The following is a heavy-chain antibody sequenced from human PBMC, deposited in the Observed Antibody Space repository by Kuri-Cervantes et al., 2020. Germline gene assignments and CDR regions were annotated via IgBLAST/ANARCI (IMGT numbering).Heavy chain of an antibody. V-gene: IGHV4-59*13. Sequence: SETLSLTCTVSGGSISSYYWSWIRQPPGKGLEWIGYIYYSGSTKYNPSLKSRVTISVDTSKNQFSLKMSSVTAADTAVYYCARDRLAMVVWGQGALVTVSS. CDR1: GGSISSYY. D-gene: IGHD5-18*01. CDR2: IYYSGST. J-gene: IGHJ4*02. CDR3: ARDRLAMVV.